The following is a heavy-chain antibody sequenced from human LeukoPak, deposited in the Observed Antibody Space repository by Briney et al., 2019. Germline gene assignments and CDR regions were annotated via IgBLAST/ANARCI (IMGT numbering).Heavy chain of an antibody. J-gene: IGHJ4*02. CDR2: IKQDGSEK. CDR3: AKDMVVGTTSSLLFDY. D-gene: IGHD1-26*01. V-gene: IGHV3-7*01. Sequence: GGSLRLSCAASGFTFSSYWMSWVRQAPGKGLEWVANIKQDGSEKYYVDSVKGRFTISRDNAKNSLYLQMNSLRAEDTAVYYCAKDMVVGTTSSLLFDYWGQGTLVTVSS. CDR1: GFTFSSYW.